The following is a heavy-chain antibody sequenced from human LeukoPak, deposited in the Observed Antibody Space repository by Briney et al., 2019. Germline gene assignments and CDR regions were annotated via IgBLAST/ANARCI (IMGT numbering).Heavy chain of an antibody. D-gene: IGHD3-22*01. Sequence: SETLSLTCTVSGGSISSYYWSWIRQPPGKGLEWIGYIYYSGSTNYNPSLKSRVTISVDTSKNQFSLKLSSVTAADTAVYYCARGVGNYYDSSGYCDFDYWGQGTLVTVSS. V-gene: IGHV4-59*08. CDR3: ARGVGNYYDSSGYCDFDY. CDR2: IYYSGST. CDR1: GGSISSYY. J-gene: IGHJ4*02.